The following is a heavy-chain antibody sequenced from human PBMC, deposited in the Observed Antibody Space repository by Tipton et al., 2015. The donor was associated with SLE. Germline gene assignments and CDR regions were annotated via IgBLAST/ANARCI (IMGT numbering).Heavy chain of an antibody. J-gene: IGHJ4*02. CDR2: IYSGGTT. CDR3: ASGNRYAFDY. D-gene: IGHD1-14*01. Sequence: GSLRLSCAASGLDVSSNYLSWVRQAPGKGLDWVSVIYSGGTTYYADSVKGRFTISRDNSNNTLYLQLNSLTAEDTAVYYCASGNRYAFDYWGQGTLVTVSS. CDR1: GLDVSSNY. V-gene: IGHV3-53*05.